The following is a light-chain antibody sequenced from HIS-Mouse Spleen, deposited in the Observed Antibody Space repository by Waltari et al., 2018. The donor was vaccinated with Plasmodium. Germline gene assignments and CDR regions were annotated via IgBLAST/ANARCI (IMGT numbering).Light chain of an antibody. J-gene: IGLJ3*02. CDR2: EDS. Sequence: SYELTQPPSVSVSPGQTARITCSGDAFPKKYAYWYQQKSGQAPVLDIYEDSKRPSGIPERFAGSSSGTMATLTISGAQVEDEADYYCYSTDSSGNHRVFGGGTKLTVL. CDR1: AFPKKY. CDR3: YSTDSSGNHRV. V-gene: IGLV3-10*01.